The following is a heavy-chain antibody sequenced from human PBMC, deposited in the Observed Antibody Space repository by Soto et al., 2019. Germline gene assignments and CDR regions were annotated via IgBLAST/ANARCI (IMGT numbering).Heavy chain of an antibody. Sequence: GESLKISCKGSGYSFTSYWISWVRQMPGKGLEWMGRIDPSDSYTNYSPSFQGHVTISADKSISTAYLQWSSLKASDTAMYYCARRLPYCSSTSCHYNYSGMDVWGQGTRVTFSS. CDR1: GYSFTSYW. CDR3: ARRLPYCSSTSCHYNYSGMDV. D-gene: IGHD2-2*01. J-gene: IGHJ6*02. V-gene: IGHV5-10-1*01. CDR2: IDPSDSYT.